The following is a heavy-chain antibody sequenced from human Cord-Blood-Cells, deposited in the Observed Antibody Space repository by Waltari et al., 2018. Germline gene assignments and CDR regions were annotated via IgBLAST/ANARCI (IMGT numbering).Heavy chain of an antibody. J-gene: IGHJ2*01. Sequence: QVQLVQSGAEVKKPGSSVKVSCKASGGTFSSYAISGVRQAPGQGLEWMGGIIPIFGTANYAQKFQGRVTITADESTSTAYMELSSLRSEDTAVYYCARGPVLLWFGELLGTNFDLWGRGTLVTVSS. CDR1: GGTFSSYA. CDR3: ARGPVLLWFGELLGTNFDL. CDR2: IIPIFGTA. V-gene: IGHV1-69*01. D-gene: IGHD3-10*01.